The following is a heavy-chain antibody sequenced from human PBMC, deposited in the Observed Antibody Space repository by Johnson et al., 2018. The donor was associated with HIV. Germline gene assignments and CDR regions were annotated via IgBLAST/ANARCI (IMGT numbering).Heavy chain of an antibody. CDR2: INSFGSST. D-gene: IGHD3-22*01. CDR1: GFTYDMYW. V-gene: IGHV3-74*01. Sequence: VQLVESGGGLVQPGGSLRLSCAASGFTYDMYWMHWVRQAPGKGLVWVSRINSFGSSTNYADFVKGRFTISRDNAKNTLYLQMNSLRAEDTAVYYCARGLDYYDSSGFRSASFDVWGQGTIVSVSS. J-gene: IGHJ3*01. CDR3: ARGLDYYDSSGFRSASFDV.